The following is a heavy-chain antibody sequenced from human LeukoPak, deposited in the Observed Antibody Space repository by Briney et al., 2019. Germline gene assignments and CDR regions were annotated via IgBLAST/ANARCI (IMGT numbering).Heavy chain of an antibody. J-gene: IGHJ5*02. CDR2: IYYSGNT. CDR1: GGSISSSSYY. Sequence: SGTLSLTCAVSGGSISSSSYYWGWIRQPPGQGLEWIGSIYYSGNTHYNPSLKSRVTISVDTSKNQFSLKLSSVTATDTAVYYCARRRAGRDWFDPWGQGTLVTVSS. V-gene: IGHV4-39*01. D-gene: IGHD6-19*01. CDR3: ARRRAGRDWFDP.